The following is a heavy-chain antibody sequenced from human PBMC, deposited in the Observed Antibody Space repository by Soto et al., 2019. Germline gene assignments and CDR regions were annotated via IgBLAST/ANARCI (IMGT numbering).Heavy chain of an antibody. Sequence: EVQLVESGGDLLQPGGSLRLSCAASGFTFSNHWIHWVRQAPGKGLVWVSRISSDRSVATYADSVKGRFTISRDNAKNTLYLQMNSLRAEDTAVYYCASAVANTRNGLDIWGQGTMVTVSS. V-gene: IGHV3-74*01. D-gene: IGHD5-12*01. CDR1: GFTFSNHW. J-gene: IGHJ3*02. CDR3: ASAVANTRNGLDI. CDR2: ISSDRSVA.